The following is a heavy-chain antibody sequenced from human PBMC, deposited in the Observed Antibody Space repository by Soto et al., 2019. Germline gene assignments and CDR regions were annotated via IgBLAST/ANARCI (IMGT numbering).Heavy chain of an antibody. Sequence: GGSLRLSCAASGFTFSSYAMHWVRQAPGKGLEWVAVISYDGSNKYYADSVKGRFTISRDNSKNTLYLQMNSLRAEDTAVYYCARDGRLRPFDSYFDYWGQGTLVTVSS. V-gene: IGHV3-30-3*01. J-gene: IGHJ4*02. D-gene: IGHD5-12*01. CDR1: GFTFSSYA. CDR2: ISYDGSNK. CDR3: ARDGRLRPFDSYFDY.